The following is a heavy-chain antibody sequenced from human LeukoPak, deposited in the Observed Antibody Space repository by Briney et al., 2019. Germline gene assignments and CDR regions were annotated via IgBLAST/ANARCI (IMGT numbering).Heavy chain of an antibody. CDR2: ISSSSSTI. J-gene: IGHJ6*03. CDR1: GFTFSSYS. D-gene: IGHD5-18*01. Sequence: GGSLRLSCAASGFTFSSYSMNWVRQAPGKGLEWVSYISSSSSTIYYADSVKGRFTISRDNAKNSLYLQMNSLRAEDTAVYYCARELGYSYGNYYYYYMDVWGKGTTVTVSS. CDR3: ARELGYSYGNYYYYYMDV. V-gene: IGHV3-48*04.